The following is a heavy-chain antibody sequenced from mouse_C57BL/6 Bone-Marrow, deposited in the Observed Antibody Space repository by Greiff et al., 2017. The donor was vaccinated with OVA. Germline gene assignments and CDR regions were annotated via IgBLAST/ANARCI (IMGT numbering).Heavy chain of an antibody. Sequence: EVNVVESGGGLVQSGRSLRLSCATSGFTFSDFYMEWVRQAPGKGLEWIAASRNKANDYTTEYSASVKGRFIVSRDTSQSILYLQMNALRAEDTANYYCARDAGWDGFDYWGQGTTLTVSS. D-gene: IGHD4-1*01. CDR3: ARDAGWDGFDY. CDR1: GFTFSDFY. J-gene: IGHJ2*01. CDR2: SRNKANDYTT. V-gene: IGHV7-1*01.